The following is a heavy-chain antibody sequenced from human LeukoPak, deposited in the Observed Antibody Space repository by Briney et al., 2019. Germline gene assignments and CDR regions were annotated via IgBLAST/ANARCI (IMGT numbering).Heavy chain of an antibody. CDR1: GFTFDDHG. V-gene: IGHV3-20*04. CDR2: INWNGGST. CDR3: ARRAGAYTHPYDY. J-gene: IGHJ4*02. D-gene: IGHD3-16*01. Sequence: GGSLRLSCAASGFTFDDHGMSWVRQAPGKGLEWVSAINWNGGSTGYADSVKGRFTISRDNARNSLYLQMNSLRAEDTALYSCARRAGAYTHPYDYWGQGTLVTVS.